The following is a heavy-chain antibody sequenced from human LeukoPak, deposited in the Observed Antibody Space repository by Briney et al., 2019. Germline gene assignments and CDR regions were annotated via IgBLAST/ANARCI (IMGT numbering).Heavy chain of an antibody. CDR2: IRNDGSHK. V-gene: IGHV3-30*12. Sequence: GTSLRLSCVVSGFNFDNYGMHWVRQAPGKGLEWVAFIRNDGSHKTYGDSVKGRFTISRVNSKNTLNLQMNSLRAEDTAVYYCAREYSSSSYDFDYWGQGTLVTVSS. J-gene: IGHJ4*02. CDR3: AREYSSSSYDFDY. CDR1: GFNFDNYG. D-gene: IGHD6-13*01.